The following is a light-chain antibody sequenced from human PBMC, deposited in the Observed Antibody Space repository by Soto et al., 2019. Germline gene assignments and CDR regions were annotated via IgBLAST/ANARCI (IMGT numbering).Light chain of an antibody. V-gene: IGKV1-12*01. CDR1: QPISNW. J-gene: IGKJ5*01. CDR2: SAS. Sequence: DIQMTQSPSSVSASVGGRVTITSRAIQPISNWLAWYQQKPGQAPNPLIYSASTLQSGVPSRFSSSASGTDFTLTISSLQPQDFTTYYCQHAYSFPLTFGQGTRLEI. CDR3: QHAYSFPLT.